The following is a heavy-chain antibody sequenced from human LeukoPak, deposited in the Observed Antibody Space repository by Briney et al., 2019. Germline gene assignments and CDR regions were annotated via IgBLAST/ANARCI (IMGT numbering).Heavy chain of an antibody. CDR1: GFTFSNYA. Sequence: PGGSLRLSCAASGFTFSNYAMTWVRHAPGKGLEWVSGVSGSGGETVYADSVKGRFTISRDNSKNTLYLQMNRLRAEDTAVYYCAKADGSGSLDYWGQGTLVTVSS. CDR3: AKADGSGSLDY. D-gene: IGHD3-10*01. J-gene: IGHJ4*02. V-gene: IGHV3-23*01. CDR2: VSGSGGET.